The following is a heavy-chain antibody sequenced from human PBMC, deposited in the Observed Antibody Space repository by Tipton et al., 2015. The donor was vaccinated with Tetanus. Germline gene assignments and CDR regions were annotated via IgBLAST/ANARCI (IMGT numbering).Heavy chain of an antibody. J-gene: IGHJ4*02. D-gene: IGHD2-2*01. Sequence: SLRLSCAASGFTFSSYWMSWVRQAPGKGLEWVANIKQGGSAKYYVDSVKGRFTISRDNAKNSLCLQMNSLRAEDTAVYYCARDSTYLFDYWGQGTLVTVSS. CDR1: GFTFSSYW. CDR3: ARDSTYLFDY. CDR2: IKQGGSAK. V-gene: IGHV3-7*01.